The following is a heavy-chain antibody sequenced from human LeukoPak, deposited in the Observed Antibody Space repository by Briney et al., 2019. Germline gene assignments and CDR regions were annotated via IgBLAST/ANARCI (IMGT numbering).Heavy chain of an antibody. D-gene: IGHD3-22*01. V-gene: IGHV3-21*01. J-gene: IGHJ3*02. Sequence: GGSLRLSCAASGFTFSSYSMNWARQAPGKGLEWVSSISSSSSYIYYADSVKGRFTISRDNAKNSLYLQMNSLRAEDTAVYYCARDYYDSSGYSPDAFDIWGQGTLVTVSS. CDR3: ARDYYDSSGYSPDAFDI. CDR1: GFTFSSYS. CDR2: ISSSSSYI.